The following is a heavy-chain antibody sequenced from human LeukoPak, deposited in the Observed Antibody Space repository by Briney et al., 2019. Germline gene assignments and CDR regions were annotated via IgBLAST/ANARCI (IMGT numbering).Heavy chain of an antibody. J-gene: IGHJ4*02. D-gene: IGHD1-26*01. CDR2: IKSKADGGTT. Sequence: GGSLRLSCAASGFTFSNAWMSWVRQAPAKGLEWVGRIKSKADGGTTDYAAPVKGRFTISRDDSKNTLYLQMNSLKTEDTAVYYCSADTRELVYRPDYWGQGTLVTVSS. CDR3: SADTRELVYRPDY. V-gene: IGHV3-15*01. CDR1: GFTFSNAW.